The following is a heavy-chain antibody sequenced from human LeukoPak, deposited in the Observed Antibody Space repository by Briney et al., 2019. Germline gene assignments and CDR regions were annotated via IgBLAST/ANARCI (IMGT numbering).Heavy chain of an antibody. Sequence: GASVKVSCKASGYTFPSYYIHWVRPASGQGLEWVVVINPSGSSTTYAQKFQGRVIRTSDTSTGTVYMELSSLRSEDTAVYYCARDRQDYYNGMDVWGQGTRVTVFS. CDR2: INPSGSST. CDR3: ARDRQDYYNGMDV. CDR1: GYTFPSYY. V-gene: IGHV1-46*01. J-gene: IGHJ6*02.